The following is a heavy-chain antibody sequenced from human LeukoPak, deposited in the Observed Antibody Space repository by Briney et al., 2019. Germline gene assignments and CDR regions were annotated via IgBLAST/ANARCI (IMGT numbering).Heavy chain of an antibody. CDR1: GGSFSGYY. D-gene: IGHD4-11*01. CDR2: INHSGST. V-gene: IGHV4-34*01. CDR3: AREFYSNYGWFDP. Sequence: SETLSLTCAVYGGSFSGYYWSWIRQPPGKGLEWIGEINHSGSTNYNPSLKSRVTISVDTSKNQFSLKLSSVTAADTAVYYCAREFYSNYGWFDPWGQGTLVTVSS. J-gene: IGHJ5*02.